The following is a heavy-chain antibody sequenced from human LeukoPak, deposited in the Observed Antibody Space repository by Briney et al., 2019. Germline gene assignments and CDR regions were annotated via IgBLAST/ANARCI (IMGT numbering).Heavy chain of an antibody. D-gene: IGHD2-21*02. J-gene: IGHJ3*02. CDR1: GFTFSSYS. CDR3: ARETANLGAFDI. CDR2: ISSSSSYI. V-gene: IGHV3-21*01. Sequence: TPGGSLRLSCAASGFTFSSYSMNWVRQAPGKGLEWVSSISSSSSYIYYADSVKGRFIISRDNAKNSLYLQMNSLRAEDTAVYYCARETANLGAFDIWGQGTMVTVSS.